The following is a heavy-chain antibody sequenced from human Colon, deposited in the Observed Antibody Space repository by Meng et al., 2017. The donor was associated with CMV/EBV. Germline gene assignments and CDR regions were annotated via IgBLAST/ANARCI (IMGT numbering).Heavy chain of an antibody. CDR1: GYTFTTYA. J-gene: IGHJ4*02. CDR3: ARDPAGGTPY. Sequence: SCKASGYTFTTYAINWVRQAPGQGLEWLGWINTNTGNPTYAQGFTGQFVFSLDTSVSTAYLQISSLKAEDTAVYYCARDPAGGTPYWGQGTLVTVSS. V-gene: IGHV7-4-1*02. CDR2: INTNTGNP. D-gene: IGHD6-13*01.